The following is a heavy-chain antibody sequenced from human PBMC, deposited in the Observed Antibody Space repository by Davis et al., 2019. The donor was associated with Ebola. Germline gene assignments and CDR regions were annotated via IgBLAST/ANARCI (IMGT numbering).Heavy chain of an antibody. Sequence: SETLSLTCTVSGGSISSYYWSWIRQPPGKGLEWIGYIYYSGSTNYNPSLKSRVTISVDTSKNQFSLKLSSVTAADTAVYYCARTPPTVRIFDYWGQGTLVTVSS. CDR1: GGSISSYY. CDR3: ARTPPTVRIFDY. J-gene: IGHJ4*02. D-gene: IGHD4-17*01. V-gene: IGHV4-59*08. CDR2: IYYSGST.